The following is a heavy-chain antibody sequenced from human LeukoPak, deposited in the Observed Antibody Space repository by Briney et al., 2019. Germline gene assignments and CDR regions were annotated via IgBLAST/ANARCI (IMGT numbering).Heavy chain of an antibody. D-gene: IGHD6-6*01. CDR2: IIPIFGTA. J-gene: IGHJ4*02. V-gene: IGHV1-69*13. Sequence: GASVKVSCKASGGTFSSYAISWVRQAPGQGLEWMGGIIPIFGTANYAQKFQGRVTITADESTSTAYVELSSLRSEDTAVYYCASYAARRDYFDYWGQGTLVTVSS. CDR1: GGTFSSYA. CDR3: ASYAARRDYFDY.